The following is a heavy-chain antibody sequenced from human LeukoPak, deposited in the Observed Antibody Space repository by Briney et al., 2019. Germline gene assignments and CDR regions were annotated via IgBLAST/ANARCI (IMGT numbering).Heavy chain of an antibody. CDR1: EFTFSNYA. V-gene: IGHV3-23*01. Sequence: GGSLRLSCAASEFTFSNYALSWVRQAPGQGLEWVSSISGSDGTTYYADPVKGRFTISRDNAKNSLYLQMNSLRAEDTAVYYCARWPIAAAPPVYYFDYWGQGTLVTVSS. D-gene: IGHD6-13*01. J-gene: IGHJ4*02. CDR2: ISGSDGTT. CDR3: ARWPIAAAPPVYYFDY.